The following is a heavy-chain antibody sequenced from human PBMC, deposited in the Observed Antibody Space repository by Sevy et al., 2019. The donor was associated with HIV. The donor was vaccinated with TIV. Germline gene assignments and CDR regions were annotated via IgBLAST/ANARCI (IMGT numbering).Heavy chain of an antibody. D-gene: IGHD3-3*01. V-gene: IGHV3-23*01. CDR2: ISGRGETT. CDR3: AKDYMLNLWRGYFDS. Sequence: GGYLRLSCAASGLTFNSHAMSWVRQPPGRGLEWVSAISGRGETTVYADSVRGRFTISRDNSKNTLFLVMNSLRAEDTAVYYCAKDYMLNLWRGYFDSWGQGTLVTVSS. CDR1: GLTFNSHA. J-gene: IGHJ4*02.